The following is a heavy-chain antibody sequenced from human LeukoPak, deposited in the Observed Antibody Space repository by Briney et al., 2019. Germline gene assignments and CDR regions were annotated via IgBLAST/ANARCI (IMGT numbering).Heavy chain of an antibody. Sequence: GGSLRLSCAASGFTSGFTFSDAWMSWIRQAPGKGLEWVGRVKSKTAGGATDYAAPVKGRFTISRDDSKNTLYLQMNSLKTEDTAVYYCTTYVVVVAASPFDYWGQGTLVTVSS. J-gene: IGHJ4*02. V-gene: IGHV3-15*01. D-gene: IGHD2-15*01. CDR3: TTYVVVVAASPFDY. CDR2: VKSKTAGGAT. CDR1: GFTSGFTFSDAW.